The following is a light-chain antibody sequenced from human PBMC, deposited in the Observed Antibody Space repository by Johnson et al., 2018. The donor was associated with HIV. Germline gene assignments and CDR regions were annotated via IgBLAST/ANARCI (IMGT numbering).Light chain of an antibody. CDR2: DNN. CDR1: SSNIGNNY. CDR3: GTWDSSLSAGEV. V-gene: IGLV1-51*01. J-gene: IGLJ1*01. Sequence: QSVLTQPPSVSAAPGQKVTISCSGSSSNIGNNYVSWYQQLPGTAPKRLIYDNNKRPSGIPDRFSGSKSGTSATLGITGLQTGDEADYYCGTWDSSLSAGEVFGTGTKVTVL.